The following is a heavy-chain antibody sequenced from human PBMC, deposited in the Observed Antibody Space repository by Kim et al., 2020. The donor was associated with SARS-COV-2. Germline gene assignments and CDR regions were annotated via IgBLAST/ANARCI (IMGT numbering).Heavy chain of an antibody. D-gene: IGHD6-6*01. CDR1: GGSISSGGYY. CDR2: IYYSRST. CDR3: ARDRFDSSSSVGWFDP. Sequence: SETLSLTCTVSGGSISSGGYYWSWIRQHPGKGLEWIGYIYYSRSTYYNPSLKSRVTISVDTSKNQFSLKLSSVTAADTAVYYCARDRFDSSSSVGWFDPWGQGTLVTVSS. V-gene: IGHV4-31*03. J-gene: IGHJ5*02.